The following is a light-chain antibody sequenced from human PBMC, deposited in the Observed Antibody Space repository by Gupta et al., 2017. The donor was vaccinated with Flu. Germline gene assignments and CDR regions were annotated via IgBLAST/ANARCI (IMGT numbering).Light chain of an antibody. CDR2: GAS. J-gene: IGKJ2*03. Sequence: EIVLTQSPGTLSLSPGARATLSCRASQSVSSSYLAWYQQKPGQAPRLLIYGASSRATGLPDRISGSGSAAXFSLTIXRRVPADFAVYYCQLETSSPRSFGXGTKLEMK. CDR1: QSVSSSY. CDR3: QLETSSPRS. V-gene: IGKV3-20*01.